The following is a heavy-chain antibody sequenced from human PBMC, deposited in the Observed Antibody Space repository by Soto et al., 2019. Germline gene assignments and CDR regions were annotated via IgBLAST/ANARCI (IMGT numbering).Heavy chain of an antibody. D-gene: IGHD2-8*01. J-gene: IGHJ4*02. CDR3: ASHTGYCTNGVCYTRVDY. CDR1: GGSIGSSNW. V-gene: IGHV4-4*02. CDR2: IYHSGST. Sequence: SETLSLTCAVSGGSIGSSNWWSWVRQPPGKGLEWIGEIYHSGSTNYNPSLKSRVTISVDKSKNQFSLKLSSVTAADTAVYYCASHTGYCTNGVCYTRVDYWGQGTLVTVSS.